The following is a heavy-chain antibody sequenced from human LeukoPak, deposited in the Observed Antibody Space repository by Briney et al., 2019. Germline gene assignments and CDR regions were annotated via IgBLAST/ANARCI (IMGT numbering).Heavy chain of an antibody. D-gene: IGHD3-10*01. J-gene: IGHJ4*02. CDR1: GGSFSGYY. CDR2: INHSGST. V-gene: IGHV4-34*01. Sequence: SETLSLTCGVYGGSFSGYYWSWIRQPPGKGLEWIGEINHSGSTNYNPSLKSRVTISVDTSKNQFSLKLSSVTAADTAVYYCARREHYYGSGIDYWGQGTLVTVSS. CDR3: ARREHYYGSGIDY.